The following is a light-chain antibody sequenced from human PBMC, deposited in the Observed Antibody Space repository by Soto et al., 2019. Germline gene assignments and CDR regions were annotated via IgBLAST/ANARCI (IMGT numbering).Light chain of an antibody. Sequence: YELTQPPSVSVAPGQTARLTCGGDNVGGKSVQWYQQKPGQAPVLVLYDARDRPSWIPERFSGSNSGNTATLIISSVEAGDEADFYCQVWDTITDQYIFGSGTKVTVL. V-gene: IGLV3-21*02. CDR1: NVGGKS. CDR2: DAR. CDR3: QVWDTITDQYI. J-gene: IGLJ1*01.